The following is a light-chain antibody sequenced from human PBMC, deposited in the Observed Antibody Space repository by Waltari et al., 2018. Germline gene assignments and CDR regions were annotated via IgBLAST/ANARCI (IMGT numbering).Light chain of an antibody. CDR2: GSS. CDR3: QQTYSVLYT. CDR1: QSVSTY. Sequence: DIQMTQSPSSMSASVGDSITITCRASQSVSTYLNWYQQKPGKPPKLLIFGSSSLQSAVPSRFSGSGSGTDFTLTISSLQPEDFATYYCQQTYSVLYTFGQGTKLQI. J-gene: IGKJ2*01. V-gene: IGKV1-39*01.